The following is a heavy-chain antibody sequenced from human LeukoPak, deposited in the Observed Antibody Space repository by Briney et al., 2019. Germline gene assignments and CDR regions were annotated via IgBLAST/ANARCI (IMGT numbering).Heavy chain of an antibody. V-gene: IGHV4-4*07. CDR3: ARGKYDTSGYYRQFEF. J-gene: IGHJ4*02. CDR1: GGSMRGYY. Sequence: PSETLSLTCIVSGGSMRGYYWIWIRQSAGKGLEWIGHIYSSGSNNYNPSLESRVTMSVETSKNQLSLKLTSMTAEDTAVYYCARGKYDTSGYYRQFEFWGQGTLVTVSS. D-gene: IGHD3-22*01. CDR2: IYSSGSN.